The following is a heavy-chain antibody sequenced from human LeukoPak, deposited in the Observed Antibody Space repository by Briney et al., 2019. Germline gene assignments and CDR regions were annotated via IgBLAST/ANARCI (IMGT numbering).Heavy chain of an antibody. J-gene: IGHJ5*02. D-gene: IGHD3-10*01. Sequence: SETLSLTCTVSGGSISSSSYYWGWIRQPPGKGLEWIGSIYYSGSTYYNPSLKSRVTISVDTSKNQFSLKLSSVTAADTAVYYCARLSGSGSYFNWFDPWGQGTLVTVSS. V-gene: IGHV4-39*01. CDR2: IYYSGST. CDR1: GGSISSSSYY. CDR3: ARLSGSGSYFNWFDP.